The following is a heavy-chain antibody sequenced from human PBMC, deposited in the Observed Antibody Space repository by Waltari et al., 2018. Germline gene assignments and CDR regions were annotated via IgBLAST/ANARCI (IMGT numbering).Heavy chain of an antibody. CDR1: GFTFSTYW. Sequence: VQLGESGGGLVQPGGSLRLSCEASGFTFSTYWMCWVRQVPGKGLVWVSTMTSGGSRTRYADSVKGRFTVSRDNAKNTLYLQMNSLRAEDTAVYYCASHRPGGYGMDVWGHGTTVTVSS. V-gene: IGHV3-74*01. J-gene: IGHJ6*02. CDR2: MTSGGSRT. CDR3: ASHRPGGYGMDV. D-gene: IGHD2-15*01.